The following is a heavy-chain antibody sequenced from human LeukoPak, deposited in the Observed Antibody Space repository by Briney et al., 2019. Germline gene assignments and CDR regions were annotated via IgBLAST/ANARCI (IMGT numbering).Heavy chain of an antibody. D-gene: IGHD1-26*01. CDR1: GGSVGSGGYY. V-gene: IGHV4-61*08. J-gene: IGHJ4*02. Sequence: SETLSLTCTVSGGSVGSGGYYWSWIRQPPGGGLEWIGDIYYIRNTNYNPSLKSRVTMSLDPSKNQFSLKLNSVTAADSAVYYCARTQSQSGSYRYYYAYWGQGTLVTVSS. CDR2: IYYIRNT. CDR3: ARTQSQSGSYRYYYAY.